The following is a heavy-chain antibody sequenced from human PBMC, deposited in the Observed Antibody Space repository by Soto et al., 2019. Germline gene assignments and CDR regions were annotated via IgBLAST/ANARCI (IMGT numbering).Heavy chain of an antibody. CDR3: ARDREERYFDWLKGSYYYYGMDV. CDR2: ISSSSSYI. Sequence: EVQLVESGGGLVKPGGSLRLSCAASGFTFSSYSMNWVRQAPGKGLEWVSSISSSSSYIYYADSVKGRFTISRDNAKNSLYLQMTSLRAEDTAVYYCARDREERYFDWLKGSYYYYGMDVWGQGTTVTVSS. D-gene: IGHD3-9*01. J-gene: IGHJ6*02. V-gene: IGHV3-21*01. CDR1: GFTFSSYS.